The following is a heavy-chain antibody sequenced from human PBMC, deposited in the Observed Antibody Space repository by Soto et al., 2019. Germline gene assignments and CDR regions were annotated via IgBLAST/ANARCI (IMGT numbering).Heavy chain of an antibody. Sequence: GASVKVSCKASGYTFTNYAIHWVRQAPGQRLEWMGWINAGNDNTKYSQKFQGRVTITRDTSASTTYMELTAADTAVYYCARGGLYSSPNWFDPWGQGTLVTVSS. CDR1: GYTFTNYA. J-gene: IGHJ5*02. D-gene: IGHD6-13*01. CDR2: INAGNDNT. V-gene: IGHV1-3*01. CDR3: ARGGLYSSPNWFDP.